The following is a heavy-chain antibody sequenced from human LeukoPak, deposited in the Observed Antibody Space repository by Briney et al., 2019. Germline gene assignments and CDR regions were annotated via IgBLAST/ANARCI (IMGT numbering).Heavy chain of an antibody. CDR1: GFTFNNAW. V-gene: IGHV3-15*01. J-gene: IGHJ4*02. CDR3: TRDHFV. Sequence: GGSLRLSCAASGFTFNNAWMSWVRQAPGKGLEWISRIKSKTYGGTTEYAAPVKGRFTISRDDSESTLFLQMDSLTTEDTAVYYCTRDHFVWGKGTLVTASS. D-gene: IGHD2/OR15-2a*01. CDR2: IKSKTYGGTT.